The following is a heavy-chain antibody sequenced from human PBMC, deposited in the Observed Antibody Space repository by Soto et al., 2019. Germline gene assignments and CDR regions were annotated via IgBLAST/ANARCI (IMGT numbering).Heavy chain of an antibody. CDR2: VYYTGST. CDR3: ARGNYDSPWFDP. CDR1: AGSVSSGSYY. Sequence: SETLPLTCTVSAGSVSSGSYYWSWIRQPPGKALERIGHVYYTGSTNYNPSLKSRVTMSADTSKNQFSLNLSSVTAADTAVYFCARGNYDSPWFDPWGQGTLVTVSS. J-gene: IGHJ5*02. V-gene: IGHV4-61*01. D-gene: IGHD3-3*01.